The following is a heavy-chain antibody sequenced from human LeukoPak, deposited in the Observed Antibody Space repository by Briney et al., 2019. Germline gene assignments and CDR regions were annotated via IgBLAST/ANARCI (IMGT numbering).Heavy chain of an antibody. Sequence: TSVKVSCKASGYTFTGYYMHWVRQAPGQGLEWMGRINPNSGGTNYAQKFQGRVTMTRDTSINTAYMDLSRLRSDDPAVYYCARGRNIVYYFNVVAPSYFDYWGQGTLVTVSS. CDR3: ARGRNIVYYFNVVAPSYFDY. CDR2: INPNSGGT. J-gene: IGHJ4*02. V-gene: IGHV1-2*06. D-gene: IGHD2-21*01. CDR1: GYTFTGYY.